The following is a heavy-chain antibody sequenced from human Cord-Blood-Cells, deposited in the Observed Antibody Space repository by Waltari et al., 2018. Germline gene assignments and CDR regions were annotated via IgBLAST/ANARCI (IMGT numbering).Heavy chain of an antibody. J-gene: IGHJ4*02. CDR2: FDPEDGET. CDR1: GYTLTELP. V-gene: IGHV1-24*01. Sequence: QVQLVQSGAEVKKPGASVKVSCKVSGYTLTELPIHWVRQAPGKGLEWRGGFDPEDGETIYAQKFQGRVTMTEDTSTDTAYMELSSLRSEDTAVYYCATEFKGYGSGSYYFDYWGQGTLVTVSS. CDR3: ATEFKGYGSGSYYFDY. D-gene: IGHD3-10*01.